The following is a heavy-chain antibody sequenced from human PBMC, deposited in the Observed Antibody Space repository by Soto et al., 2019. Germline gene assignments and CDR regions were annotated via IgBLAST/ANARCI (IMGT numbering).Heavy chain of an antibody. Sequence: QVQLVQSGAEVKKPGSSVKVSCKASGGTFSSYSINWVRQAPGQGLEWMGEIIPIFGTANYAEKFQGGVTITADESTSTAYMELSRLRSKAAAVYYCARDGGRHSGGIDYWGQGPLVTASS. CDR1: GGTFSSYS. CDR3: ARDGGRHSGGIDY. J-gene: IGHJ4*02. D-gene: IGHD1-26*01. V-gene: IGHV1-69*01. CDR2: IIPIFGTA.